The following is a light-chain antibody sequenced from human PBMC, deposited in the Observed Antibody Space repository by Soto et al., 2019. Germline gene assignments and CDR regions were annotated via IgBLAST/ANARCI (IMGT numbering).Light chain of an antibody. Sequence: QSALTQPPSASGSPGQSVTISCTGTNSDVGGYNYVSWYQQHPGKAPKLMIYEVSKRPSGVPDRFSGSKSGNTASLTASGLQAEDEADYYCSSYAGSNNLVFGGGTKLTVL. J-gene: IGLJ3*02. CDR3: SSYAGSNNLV. V-gene: IGLV2-8*01. CDR2: EVS. CDR1: NSDVGGYNY.